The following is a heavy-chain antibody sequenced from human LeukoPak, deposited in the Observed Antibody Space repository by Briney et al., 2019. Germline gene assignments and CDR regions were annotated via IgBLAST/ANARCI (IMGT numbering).Heavy chain of an antibody. Sequence: QPGGSLRLSCAASGFTFSSYGMHWVRQAPGKGLEWVAVIWYDGSNKYYADSVKGRFTISRDNSKNTLYLQMNSLRAEDTAVYYCARGGSGVTYNWNDGDAFDIWGQGTMVTVSS. CDR1: GFTFSSYG. CDR2: IWYDGSNK. V-gene: IGHV3-33*08. D-gene: IGHD1-1*01. J-gene: IGHJ3*02. CDR3: ARGGSGVTYNWNDGDAFDI.